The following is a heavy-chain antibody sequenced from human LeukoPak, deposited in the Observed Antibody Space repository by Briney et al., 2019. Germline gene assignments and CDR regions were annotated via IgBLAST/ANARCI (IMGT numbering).Heavy chain of an antibody. CDR3: AKTSPGYTYGLLDY. CDR1: RFTFSSYA. Sequence: GGSLRLSCAASRFTFSSYAMSWVRQAPGKGLEWVSAISGSGDNTYYADSVRGRFAISRDTSKNTLYLQMNSLRVEDTAVYYCAKTSPGYTYGLLDYWGQGTLVTVSS. V-gene: IGHV3-23*01. J-gene: IGHJ4*02. D-gene: IGHD5-18*01. CDR2: ISGSGDNT.